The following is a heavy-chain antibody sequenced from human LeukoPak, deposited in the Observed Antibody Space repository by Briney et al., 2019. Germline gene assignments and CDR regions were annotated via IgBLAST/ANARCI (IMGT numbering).Heavy chain of an antibody. J-gene: IGHJ6*03. CDR3: ATIKYSYYSMDV. CDR1: GGSISSSSYY. D-gene: IGHD5-24*01. Sequence: PSETLSLTCTVSGGSISSSSYYWGWIRQPPGKGLEWIGSIYYSGSTYYNPSLKSRVTISVDTSKNQFSLKLSSVTDADTAVYYCATIKYSYYSMDVWGKGTTVTVSS. CDR2: IYYSGST. V-gene: IGHV4-39*01.